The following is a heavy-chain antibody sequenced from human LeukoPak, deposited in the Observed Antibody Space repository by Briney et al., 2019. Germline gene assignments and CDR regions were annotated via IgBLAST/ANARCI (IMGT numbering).Heavy chain of an antibody. V-gene: IGHV3-33*01. J-gene: IGHJ1*01. CDR1: GFTFSSYG. Sequence: PGRSLRLSCAASGFTFSSYGMHWVRQAPGKGLEWVAVIWYDGSNKYYADSVKGRFTISRDNSKNTLYLQMSSLRAEDTAVYYCARDGTSSGYLREVYFQHWGQGTLVTVSS. CDR3: ARDGTSSGYLREVYFQH. D-gene: IGHD3-22*01. CDR2: IWYDGSNK.